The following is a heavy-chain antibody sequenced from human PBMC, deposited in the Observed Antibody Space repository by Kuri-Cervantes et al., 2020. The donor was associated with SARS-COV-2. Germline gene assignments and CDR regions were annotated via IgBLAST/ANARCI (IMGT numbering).Heavy chain of an antibody. Sequence: SQTLSLTCAVYGGSFSGYQWSWIRQTPGMGLEWIGQINDSGATKYNPSLKSRVIVSMDKSKNQFSLKLSSVTAADTAVYYCASEPAELGSFIDYWGQGTLVTVSS. V-gene: IGHV4-34*09. D-gene: IGHD1-26*01. CDR3: ASEPAELGSFIDY. CDR1: GGSFSGYQ. CDR2: INDSGAT. J-gene: IGHJ4*02.